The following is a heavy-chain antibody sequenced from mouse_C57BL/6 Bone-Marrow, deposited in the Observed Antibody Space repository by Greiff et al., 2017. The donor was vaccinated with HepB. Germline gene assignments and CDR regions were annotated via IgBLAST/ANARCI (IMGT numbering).Heavy chain of an antibody. CDR2: IYPGDGDT. Sequence: VKLQESGPELVKPGASVKISCKASGYAFSSSWMNWVKQRPGKGLEWIGRIYPGDGDTNYNGKFKGKATLTADKSSSTAYMQLSSLTSEDSAVYFCANYYGSRYWGQGTTLTVSS. D-gene: IGHD1-1*01. CDR3: ANYYGSRY. V-gene: IGHV1-82*01. CDR1: GYAFSSSW. J-gene: IGHJ2*01.